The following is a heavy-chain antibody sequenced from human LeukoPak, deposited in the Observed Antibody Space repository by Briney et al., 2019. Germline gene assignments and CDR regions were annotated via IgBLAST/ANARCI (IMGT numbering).Heavy chain of an antibody. CDR2: IYAGGST. Sequence: GGSLRLSCAASGFTVSSNSMSWVRQAPGKGLEWVSVIYAGGSTYYADSVKGRFTISRDNSKNTLYLQMNSLRAEDTAMYYCAREDGDYLGFDYWGQGTLVTVSS. CDR3: AREDGDYLGFDY. CDR1: GFTVSSNS. D-gene: IGHD4-17*01. J-gene: IGHJ4*02. V-gene: IGHV3-53*01.